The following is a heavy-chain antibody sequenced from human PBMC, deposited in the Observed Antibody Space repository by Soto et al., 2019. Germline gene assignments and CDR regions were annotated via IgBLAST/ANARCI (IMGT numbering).Heavy chain of an antibody. CDR3: ARLHWNYALDY. CDR1: VYRFTSYW. CDR2: IYPGDSDT. V-gene: IGHV5-51*01. J-gene: IGHJ4*02. Sequence: ESLKVSFKGSVYRFTSYWIAGVRQMPGKGLEWMGIIYPGDSDTRYSPSFQGQVTISADKSIRTAYLQWSSLKASDTAMYYCARLHWNYALDYWGQGTLVTVSS. D-gene: IGHD1-7*01.